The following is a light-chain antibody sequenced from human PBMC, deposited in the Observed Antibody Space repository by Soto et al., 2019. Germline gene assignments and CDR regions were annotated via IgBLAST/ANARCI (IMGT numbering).Light chain of an antibody. CDR1: QSISSW. Sequence: DIQMTQSPSTLSASVGDRVTITRRASQSISSWLAWYQQKPRKATKLLIYDACSLESGVASRFSGSGSGTDFTLTINSLRPEDFATYYCQQSYNTRVTFGQGTRLEIK. V-gene: IGKV1-5*01. J-gene: IGKJ5*01. CDR3: QQSYNTRVT. CDR2: DAC.